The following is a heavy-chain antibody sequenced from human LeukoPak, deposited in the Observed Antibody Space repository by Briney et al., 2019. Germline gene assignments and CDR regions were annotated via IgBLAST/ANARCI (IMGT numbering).Heavy chain of an antibody. CDR1: GGSISNYY. CDR3: TSSTTGGWFDP. V-gene: IGHV4-59*01. J-gene: IGHJ5*02. CDR2: INYSGST. D-gene: IGHD2/OR15-2a*01. Sequence: SETLSLTCTVSGGSISNYYWSWLRQPPGKGLEWIGYINYSGSTSYNPSLRSRVTISVDTSKNQFSLKLSSVTAADTAVYYCTSSTTGGWFDPWGQGTLVTVSS.